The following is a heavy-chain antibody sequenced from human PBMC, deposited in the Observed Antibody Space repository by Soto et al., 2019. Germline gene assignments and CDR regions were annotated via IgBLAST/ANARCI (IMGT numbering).Heavy chain of an antibody. CDR1: GFTFSSYW. J-gene: IGHJ4*02. CDR2: IKQDGSEK. D-gene: IGHD6-13*01. CDR3: ARLRSSSWSAPY. Sequence: EVQLVESGGGLVQPGGSLRLSCAASGFTFSSYWMSWVRQAPGKGLQWVANIKQDGSEKYHVDSVKGRFTISRDNAKNSLYLQMNSLRAEDTAAYYCARLRSSSWSAPYWCQGTLVTVSS. V-gene: IGHV3-7*01.